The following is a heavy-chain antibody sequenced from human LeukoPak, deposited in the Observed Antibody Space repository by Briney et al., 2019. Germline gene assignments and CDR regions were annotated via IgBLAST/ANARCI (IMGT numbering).Heavy chain of an antibody. Sequence: GGSLRLSCAASGFTFSSYGMHWVRQAPGKGLEWLANIKQDGSQTNYVDSVKGRFTISRDNAKKSLYLQMNSLRAEDTAVYYCARAGRPHDAFDIWGQGTMVTVSS. V-gene: IGHV3-7*01. J-gene: IGHJ3*02. D-gene: IGHD7-27*01. CDR3: ARAGRPHDAFDI. CDR2: IKQDGSQT. CDR1: GFTFSSYG.